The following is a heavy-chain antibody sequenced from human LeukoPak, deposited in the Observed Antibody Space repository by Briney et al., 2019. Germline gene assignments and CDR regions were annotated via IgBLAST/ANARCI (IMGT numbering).Heavy chain of an antibody. J-gene: IGHJ4*02. CDR3: AKSGLSSSWYLGYFDY. Sequence: PGGSLRLSCAASGFTFSSYSMNWVRQAPGKGLEWVAFIRYDGSNKYYADSVKGRFTISRDNSKNTLYLQMNSLRAEDTAVYYCAKSGLSSSWYLGYFDYWGQGTLVTVSS. CDR1: GFTFSSYS. D-gene: IGHD6-13*01. V-gene: IGHV3-30*02. CDR2: IRYDGSNK.